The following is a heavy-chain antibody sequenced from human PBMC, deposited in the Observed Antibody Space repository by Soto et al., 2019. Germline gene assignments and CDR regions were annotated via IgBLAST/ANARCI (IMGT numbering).Heavy chain of an antibody. V-gene: IGHV4-61*08. Sequence: SETLSLTCAVSGASISTAGYTWSWIRQPPGKGLEWIGYIYPSGASTYNPSLKSRATLSVDTSKNQFSLKLSSVTAADTAVYYCARGGGLRNYDGTGYYTNWLDPWGQGTLVTVSS. CDR3: ARGGGLRNYDGTGYYTNWLDP. J-gene: IGHJ5*02. CDR1: GASISTAGYT. D-gene: IGHD3-22*01. CDR2: IYPSGAS.